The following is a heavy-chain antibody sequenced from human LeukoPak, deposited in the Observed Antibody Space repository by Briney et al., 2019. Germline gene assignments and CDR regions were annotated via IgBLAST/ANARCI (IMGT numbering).Heavy chain of an antibody. CDR2: ISFDATKE. J-gene: IGHJ3*02. V-gene: IGHV3-30*01. CDR1: GFTFSNYA. D-gene: IGHD1-26*01. CDR3: ARFKVGTNTTQKNASDI. Sequence: GGSLRLSCAASGFTFSNYAMHWVRQAPGKGLEWVAVISFDATKEYFVKSVKGRFTISRDNSKATLYLQMHRLRIEDTALYFCARFKVGTNTTQKNASDICGRGT.